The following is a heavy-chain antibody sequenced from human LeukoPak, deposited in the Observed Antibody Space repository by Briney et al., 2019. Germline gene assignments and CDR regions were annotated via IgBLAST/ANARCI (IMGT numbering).Heavy chain of an antibody. Sequence: SETLSLTCTVSGGSISSYYWSWIRQPPGKGLEWIGYIYYSGSTNYNPSLKSRVTISVDTSKNQFSLKLSSVTAADTAVYYCARLRITMVRGDPTPPFDPWAREPWSPSPQ. J-gene: IGHJ5*02. CDR1: GGSISSYY. CDR3: ARLRITMVRGDPTPPFDP. D-gene: IGHD3-10*01. CDR2: IYYSGST. V-gene: IGHV4-59*08.